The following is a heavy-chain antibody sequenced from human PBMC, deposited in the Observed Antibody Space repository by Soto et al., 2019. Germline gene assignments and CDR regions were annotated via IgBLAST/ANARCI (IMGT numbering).Heavy chain of an antibody. CDR1: GLSVSSSY. D-gene: IGHD5-18*01. V-gene: IGHV3-53*02. CDR3: ASAGGRGYSYGYIY. Sequence: EVQLVETGGGLIQPGGSLRLSCAASGLSVSSSYMSWVRQAPGKGLEWVSLIYSGGDTYYTDSVKGRFTISRDNSKNTLHLQISSLRAEDTAVYYCASAGGRGYSYGYIYWGQGTLVTVSS. CDR2: IYSGGDT. J-gene: IGHJ4*02.